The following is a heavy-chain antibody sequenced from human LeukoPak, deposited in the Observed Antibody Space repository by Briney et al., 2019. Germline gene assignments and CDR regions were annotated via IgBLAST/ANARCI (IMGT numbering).Heavy chain of an antibody. CDR1: GGSISSYY. D-gene: IGHD3-16*02. CDR2: IYYSGST. CDR3: AREGPMYYDYVWGSYRYIDP. J-gene: IGHJ5*02. V-gene: IGHV4-59*12. Sequence: PSETLSLTCTVSGGSISSYYWSWIRQPPGKGLEWIGYIYYSGSTYYNPSLKSRVTISVDTPKNQFSLKLSSVTAADTAVYYCAREGPMYYDYVWGSYRYIDPWGQGTLVTVSS.